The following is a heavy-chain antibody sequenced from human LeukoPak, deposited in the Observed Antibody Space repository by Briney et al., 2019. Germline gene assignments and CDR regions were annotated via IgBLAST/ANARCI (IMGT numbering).Heavy chain of an antibody. J-gene: IGHJ3*02. CDR2: ISDRGDST. Sequence: SGGSLTLSCAVSGFSVTTYAMGWVRQAPGKGLEWVSVISDRGDSTHYADSVKGRFTISRDSSRNTLYLQMNGLRGEDTAVYYCAKGRWGLTINNFDIWGQGTMLTVSS. V-gene: IGHV3-23*01. CDR1: GFSVTTYA. D-gene: IGHD3-9*01. CDR3: AKGRWGLTINNFDI.